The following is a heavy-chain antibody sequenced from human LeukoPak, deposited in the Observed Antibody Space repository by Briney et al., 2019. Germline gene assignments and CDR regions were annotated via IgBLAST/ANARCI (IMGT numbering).Heavy chain of an antibody. D-gene: IGHD5-12*01. Sequence: ASVKVSCKASGGTFSSYAISWVRQAPGQGLEWMGGIIPIFGTANYAQKFQGRVTITADESTSTAYMELSSLRSEDTAVYYRARAHGGYSGYDLGVPFYWGQGTLVTVSS. CDR1: GGTFSSYA. V-gene: IGHV1-69*13. CDR2: IIPIFGTA. J-gene: IGHJ4*02. CDR3: ARAHGGYSGYDLGVPFY.